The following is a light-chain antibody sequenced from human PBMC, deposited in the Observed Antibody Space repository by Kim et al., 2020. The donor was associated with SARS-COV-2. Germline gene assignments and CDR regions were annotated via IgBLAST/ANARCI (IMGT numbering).Light chain of an antibody. J-gene: IGLJ2*01. V-gene: IGLV1-44*01. CDR3: AAWDDSLNGVV. CDR2: SNN. CDR1: SSNVGSNT. Sequence: GQRVTISCSGSSSNVGSNTVNWYQQLPGTAPKLRIYSNNQRPSGVPDRFSGSKSGTSASLAISGLQSEDEADYYCAAWDDSLNGVVFGGGTQLTVL.